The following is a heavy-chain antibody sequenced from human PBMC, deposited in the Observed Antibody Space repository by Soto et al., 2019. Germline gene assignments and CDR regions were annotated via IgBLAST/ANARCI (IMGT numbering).Heavy chain of an antibody. V-gene: IGHV1-18*01. J-gene: IGHJ4*02. D-gene: IGHD4-17*01. CDR2: ISAYNGNT. CDR1: GYTFASYA. CDR3: ARDSNTVAPDY. Sequence: GASVKVSCKASGYTFASYAISWMRQAPGQGLEWMGWISAYNGNTNYAQKLQGRVTMTTDTSTSTAYMELRSLRSDDTAVYYCARDSNTVAPDYWGQGTLVTVSS.